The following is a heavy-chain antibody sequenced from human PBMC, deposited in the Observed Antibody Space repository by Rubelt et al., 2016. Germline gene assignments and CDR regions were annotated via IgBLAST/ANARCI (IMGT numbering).Heavy chain of an antibody. CDR3: ARHQSCGGGVCSTGRWFDP. D-gene: IGHD2-8*02. J-gene: IGHJ5*02. V-gene: IGHV3-7*03. CDR2: IKQDGSEK. Sequence: CGGNIKQDGSEKDYVDSVKGRFTISRDNVKNSLYLQMNSLRAEDTAVYYCARHQSCGGGVCSTGRWFDPWGQGTLVTVSS.